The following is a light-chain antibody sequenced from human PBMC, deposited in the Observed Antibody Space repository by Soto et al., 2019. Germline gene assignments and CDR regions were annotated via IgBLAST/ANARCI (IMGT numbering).Light chain of an antibody. V-gene: IGKV1-6*01. J-gene: IGKJ1*01. CDR3: QQYSDSPPT. Sequence: AIQMTQSPSSLSLSVGDRVTITCRASQGIRNDLGWYQQKPGQAPKLLIYAASSLATGIPARFSGSGSGTDFNLTIGRLQPEDFAMYYCQQYSDSPPTFGRGTKVDIK. CDR2: AAS. CDR1: QGIRND.